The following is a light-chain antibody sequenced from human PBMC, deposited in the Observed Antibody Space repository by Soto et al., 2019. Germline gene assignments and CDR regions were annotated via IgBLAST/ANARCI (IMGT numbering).Light chain of an antibody. J-gene: IGKJ2*01. CDR3: LQDYNYPRT. V-gene: IGKV1-6*01. CDR1: QGIKND. CDR2: GAS. Sequence: AIQLTQSPSSLSASVGDRVTITCRASQGIKNDLGWYQQKPGKAPRLLIYGASTLPSGVPSRFSGSGSGTDFTLTITSLQPGDFATYYCLQDYNYPRTFGQGTKLEIK.